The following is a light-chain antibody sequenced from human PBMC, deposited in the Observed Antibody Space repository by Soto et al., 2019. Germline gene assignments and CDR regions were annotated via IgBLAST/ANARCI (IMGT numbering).Light chain of an antibody. J-gene: IGKJ5*01. V-gene: IGKV3-15*01. CDR2: GAS. Sequence: EIVMTQSPATLSVSPGERAILSCRASQSVSSNLAWYQQKPGQAPRLLIYGASIRATGIPASFSGSGSGTEFTLTISSLQSGDFAVYYCQQYNNWPLTFGQGTRLEIK. CDR1: QSVSSN. CDR3: QQYNNWPLT.